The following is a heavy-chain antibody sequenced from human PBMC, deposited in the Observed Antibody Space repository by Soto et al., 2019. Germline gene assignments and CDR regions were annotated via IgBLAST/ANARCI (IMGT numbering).Heavy chain of an antibody. CDR3: ASSSFLRSGDLFHGLDV. Sequence: SEPLSLTCAVYGGSFSGYYWSWIRQPPGKGLEWIGEINHSGSTNYNPSLKSRVTISVDTSKNQFSLKLSFVTAADTAVYFCASSSFLRSGDLFHGLDVWGQGTTVTVSS. CDR1: GGSFSGYY. CDR2: INHSGST. J-gene: IGHJ6*02. D-gene: IGHD3-10*01. V-gene: IGHV4-34*01.